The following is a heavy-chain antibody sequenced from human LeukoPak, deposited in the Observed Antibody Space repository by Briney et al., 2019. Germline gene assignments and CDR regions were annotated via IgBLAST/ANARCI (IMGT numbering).Heavy chain of an antibody. D-gene: IGHD3-10*01. V-gene: IGHV3-30*02. CDR1: GFTFSSYG. J-gene: IGHJ4*02. CDR2: IRYDGSNK. Sequence: GGSLRLSCAASGFTFSSYGMHWVRQAPGKGLEWVAFIRYDGSNKYYADSVKGRFTISRDNSKNTLYLQMTGLRAEDTAVYYCAKLKRVGIAPFDDWGQGTLVTVSS. CDR3: AKLKRVGIAPFDD.